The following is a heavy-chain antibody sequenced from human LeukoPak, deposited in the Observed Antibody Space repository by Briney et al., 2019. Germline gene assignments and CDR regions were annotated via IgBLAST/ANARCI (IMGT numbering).Heavy chain of an antibody. CDR3: ARDLRGYRYGYDS. CDR1: GFTLSSYG. J-gene: IGHJ4*02. CDR2: ISSSGNSS. D-gene: IGHD5-18*01. Sequence: GGSLRLSCAASGFTLSSYGINWVRQAPGKGLEWVSSISSSGNSSDYADSLKGRFIISRDDAKNSLFLQMDSLRPEDTAIYYCARDLRGYRYGYDSWGQGTLVTVSA. V-gene: IGHV3-21*01.